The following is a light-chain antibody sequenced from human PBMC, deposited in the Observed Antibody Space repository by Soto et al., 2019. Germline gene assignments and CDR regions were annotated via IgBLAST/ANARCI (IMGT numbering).Light chain of an antibody. Sequence: DIVMTHSPDSLAVSLGERATTNCKSSQSVLYSSNNKNYLAWYQQKPGQPPKLLIYWASTRESGVPDRFSGSGSGTDFTLTISSLQAEDVAVYYCQQYYSIPWTFGQGTKVEIK. V-gene: IGKV4-1*01. J-gene: IGKJ1*01. CDR3: QQYYSIPWT. CDR2: WAS. CDR1: QSVLYSSNNKNY.